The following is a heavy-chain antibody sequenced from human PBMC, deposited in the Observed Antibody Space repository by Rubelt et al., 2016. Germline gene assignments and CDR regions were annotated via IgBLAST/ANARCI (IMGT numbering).Heavy chain of an antibody. J-gene: IGHJ6*02. CDR3: ATADSTLDV. CDR2: INPDGGST. V-gene: IGHV1-46*01. CDR1: GYRFTRYY. Sequence: VKKPGASVKLSCKASGYRFTRYYIHWVRQAPGQGLAWMGIINPDGGSTNYAKRFEGRVTRTRDMSTHTVYMELTSLRYEETATYYCATADSTLDVWGQGTTVTVSS.